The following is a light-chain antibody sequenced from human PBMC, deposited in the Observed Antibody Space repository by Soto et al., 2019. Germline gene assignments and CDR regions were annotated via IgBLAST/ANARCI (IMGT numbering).Light chain of an antibody. J-gene: IGKJ1*01. CDR2: GAS. V-gene: IGKV3-20*01. CDR3: QQYGGSPQR. CDR1: QSVSKY. Sequence: EIVLTQSPGTLALSPGEGATLSCRASQSVSKYLAWYQQKPGQAPRLLIYGASSRATGIPDSFSGSGSGTDFTLTISRLEPEDFAVYYCQQYGGSPQRFGQGTKVEIK.